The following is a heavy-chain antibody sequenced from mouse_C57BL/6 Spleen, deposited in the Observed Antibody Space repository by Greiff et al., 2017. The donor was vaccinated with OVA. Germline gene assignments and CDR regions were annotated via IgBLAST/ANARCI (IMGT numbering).Heavy chain of an antibody. CDR2: ISDGGSYT. Sequence: DVHLVESGGGLVKPGGSLKLSCAASGFTFSSYAMSWVRQTPEKRLEWVATISDGGSYTYYPDNVKGRFTISRDNAKNNLYLQMSHLKSEDTAMYYCAREEEYYYGRRAWFAYWGQGTLVTVSA. D-gene: IGHD1-1*01. V-gene: IGHV5-4*01. CDR1: GFTFSSYA. CDR3: AREEEYYYGRRAWFAY. J-gene: IGHJ3*01.